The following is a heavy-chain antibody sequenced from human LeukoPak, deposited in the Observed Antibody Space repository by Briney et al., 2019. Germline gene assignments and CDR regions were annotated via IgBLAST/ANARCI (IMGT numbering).Heavy chain of an antibody. CDR2: ISAYNGNT. Sequence: ASVKVSCKASGYTFTSYGISWVRQAPGQGLEWMGWISAYNGNTNYAQKLQGSVTMTTDTSTSTAYMELRSLRSDDTAVYYCARVGRTAATNWFDPWGQGTLVTVSS. CDR3: ARVGRTAATNWFDP. CDR1: GYTFTSYG. J-gene: IGHJ5*02. V-gene: IGHV1-18*01. D-gene: IGHD2-2*01.